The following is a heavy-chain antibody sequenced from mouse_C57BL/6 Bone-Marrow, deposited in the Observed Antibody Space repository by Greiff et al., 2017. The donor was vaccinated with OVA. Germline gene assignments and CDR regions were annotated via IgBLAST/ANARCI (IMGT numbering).Heavy chain of an antibody. V-gene: IGHV1-64*01. CDR2: IHPNSGST. CDR3: ARWLGFTTVVATGY. J-gene: IGHJ2*01. CDR1: GYTFTSYW. D-gene: IGHD1-1*01. Sequence: QVQLQQPGAELVKPGASVKLSCKASGYTFTSYWMHWVKQRPGQGLEWIGMIHPNSGSTNYNEKFKSKATLTVDKSSSTAYMQLSSLTSEDSAVYYCARWLGFTTVVATGYWGQGTTLTVSS.